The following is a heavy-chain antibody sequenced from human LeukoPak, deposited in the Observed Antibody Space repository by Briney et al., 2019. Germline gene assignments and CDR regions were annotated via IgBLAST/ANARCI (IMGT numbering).Heavy chain of an antibody. Sequence: GGSLRLSCAASGFTVSSNYMSWVRKSPGKGLEWVSVFYSGGSTYYAGSVKGRFTISRDNSKNTLYLQMNSLRAEDTAVYYCARDLGYDSRGYFSGYFDYWGQGTLVTVSS. CDR2: FYSGGST. V-gene: IGHV3-53*01. CDR3: ARDLGYDSRGYFSGYFDY. J-gene: IGHJ4*02. D-gene: IGHD3-22*01. CDR1: GFTVSSNY.